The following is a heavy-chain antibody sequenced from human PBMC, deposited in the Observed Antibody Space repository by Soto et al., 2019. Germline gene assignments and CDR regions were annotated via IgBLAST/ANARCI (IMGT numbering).Heavy chain of an antibody. CDR1: GGSFTDYF. CDR2: VHHTGTS. CDR3: ARRKDSSRYFYGMDV. V-gene: IGHV4-34*02. J-gene: IGHJ6*02. Sequence: QVALQQWGAGLLKPSQTLSLTCGVQGGSFTDYFWTWIRRTPGKGLEWIGEVHHTGTSYYNPSLKSRLTVSVDTSKSQFSLTLTSVTATDTGTYYCARRKDSSRYFYGMDVWGQGTTVVVS. D-gene: IGHD2-2*01.